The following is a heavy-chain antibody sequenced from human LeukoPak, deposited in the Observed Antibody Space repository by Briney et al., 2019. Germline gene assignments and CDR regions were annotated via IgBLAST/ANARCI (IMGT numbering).Heavy chain of an antibody. D-gene: IGHD3-22*01. J-gene: IGHJ5*02. V-gene: IGHV1-2*02. CDR2: INPNSGGT. CDR3: ARYYYDSSGYYYDWFDP. Sequence: ASVKVSCKASGYTFTGYYMHWVRQAPGQGLEWMGWINPNSGGTNYAQKFQGRVTMTRDTSISTAYMELSSLRSEDTAVYYCARYYYDSSGYYYDWFDPWGQGTLVTVSS. CDR1: GYTFTGYY.